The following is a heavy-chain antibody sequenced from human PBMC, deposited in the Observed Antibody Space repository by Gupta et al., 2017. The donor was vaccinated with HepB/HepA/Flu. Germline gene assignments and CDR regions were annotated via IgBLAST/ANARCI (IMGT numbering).Heavy chain of an antibody. CDR3: ARDPVVVAGGLVDWFDP. J-gene: IGHJ5*02. D-gene: IGHD2-15*01. Sequence: GGTFSTYAITWVRQAPGQGLEWMGRIIPILDITNYAQKFQGRVTITADKSTSTSYMELSSLRSEDTALYYCARDPVVVAGGLVDWFDPGGQGTLVTVSS. V-gene: IGHV1-69*04. CDR1: GGTFSTYA. CDR2: IIPILDIT.